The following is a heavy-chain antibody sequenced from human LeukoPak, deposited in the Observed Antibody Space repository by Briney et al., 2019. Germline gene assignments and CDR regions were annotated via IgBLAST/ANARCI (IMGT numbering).Heavy chain of an antibody. J-gene: IGHJ4*02. CDR3: AKYRPQLPRRGYYFDY. Sequence: PGGSLRLSCAASGFTFSSYAMSWVRQAPGKGLEWVSAISGSGGSTYYADSVKGRFTISRDNSKNTLYLQMNSLRAEDTAVYYCAKYRPQLPRRGYYFDYWGQGTLVTVSS. CDR1: GFTFSSYA. D-gene: IGHD6-6*01. CDR2: ISGSGGST. V-gene: IGHV3-23*01.